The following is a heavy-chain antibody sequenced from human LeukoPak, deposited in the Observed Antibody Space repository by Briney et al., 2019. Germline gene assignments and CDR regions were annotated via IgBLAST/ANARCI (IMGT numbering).Heavy chain of an antibody. CDR2: ISYDASNK. Sequence: PGGSLRLSCAASGFTFSSNAMHWVRQAPGKGLEWVAVISYDASNKYYADYVKGRFTISRDNSKNTLYLEMNSLRAGDTAVYYCASGYCGRTTCSPPLDYWGQGTLVTVSS. CDR1: GFTFSSNA. D-gene: IGHD2-2*01. V-gene: IGHV3-30-3*01. J-gene: IGHJ4*02. CDR3: ASGYCGRTTCSPPLDY.